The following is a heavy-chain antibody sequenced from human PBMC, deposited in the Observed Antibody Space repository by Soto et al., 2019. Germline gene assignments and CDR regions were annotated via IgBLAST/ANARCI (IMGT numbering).Heavy chain of an antibody. J-gene: IGHJ5*02. D-gene: IGHD5-12*01. CDR3: ARLRDWFDP. CDR1: GGSFSGYY. CDR2: IDHSGDS. V-gene: IGHV4-34*01. Sequence: PSATLSLTCAVYGGSFSGYYWHWLRQPPGKGLEWIGEIDHSGDSNYNPSLKSRVTISVDKSKNQFSLRLTSLTDADTAVYYYARLRDWFDPWGQGTRVT.